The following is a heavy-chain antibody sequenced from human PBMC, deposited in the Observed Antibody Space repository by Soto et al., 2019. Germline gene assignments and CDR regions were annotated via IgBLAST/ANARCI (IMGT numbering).Heavy chain of an antibody. CDR2: ISAYNGNT. D-gene: IGHD2-15*01. CDR1: GYTFTSYG. Sequence: QVQLVQSGAEVKKPGASVKVSCKASGYTFTSYGISWVRQAPGQGLEWMGWISAYNGNTNYAQKLQGRVTMTTDTSPRTAYMEMRSLRSADTAVYYCARDSDIVVVVAAMRFDFWGQGTLVTASS. V-gene: IGHV1-18*01. J-gene: IGHJ4*02. CDR3: ARDSDIVVVVAAMRFDF.